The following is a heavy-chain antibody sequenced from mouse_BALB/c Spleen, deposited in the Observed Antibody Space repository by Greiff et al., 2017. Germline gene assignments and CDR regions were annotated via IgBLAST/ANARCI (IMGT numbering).Heavy chain of an antibody. Sequence: VQLKQSGPDLVKPSQSLSLTCTVTGYSITSGYSWHWIRQFPGNKLEWMGYIHYSGSTNYNPSLKSRISITRDTSKNQFFLQLNSVTTEDTATYYCARWPIYYDYDRAMDYWGQGTSVTVSS. CDR1: GYSITSGYS. V-gene: IGHV3-1*02. D-gene: IGHD2-4*01. CDR2: IHYSGST. CDR3: ARWPIYYDYDRAMDY. J-gene: IGHJ4*01.